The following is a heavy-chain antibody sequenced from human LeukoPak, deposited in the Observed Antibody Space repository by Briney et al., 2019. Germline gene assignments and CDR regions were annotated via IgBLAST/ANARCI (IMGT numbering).Heavy chain of an antibody. CDR1: GFTFSSYG. Sequence: PGGSLRLSRAASGFTFSSYGMHWVRQAPGKGLEWVAVISYDGSNKYYADSVKGRFTISRDNSKNTLYLQMNSLRAEDTAVYYCAKELFGELLSPGYYGMDVWGQGTTVTVSS. CDR3: AKELFGELLSPGYYGMDV. J-gene: IGHJ6*02. CDR2: ISYDGSNK. V-gene: IGHV3-30*18. D-gene: IGHD3-10*02.